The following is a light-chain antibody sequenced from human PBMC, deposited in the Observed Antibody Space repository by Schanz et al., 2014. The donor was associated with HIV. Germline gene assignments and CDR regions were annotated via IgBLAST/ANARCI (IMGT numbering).Light chain of an antibody. CDR3: QLYGTPPWT. CDR2: GAS. V-gene: IGKV3-20*01. CDR1: QSISSN. Sequence: EIVMTQSPATLSVSPGERATLSCRASQSISSNLAWYQQKPGQAPRLLIFGASNRATGFPDRFSGSASGTDFTLTISRVEPEDYAVYYCQLYGTPPWTFGQGTRV. J-gene: IGKJ1*01.